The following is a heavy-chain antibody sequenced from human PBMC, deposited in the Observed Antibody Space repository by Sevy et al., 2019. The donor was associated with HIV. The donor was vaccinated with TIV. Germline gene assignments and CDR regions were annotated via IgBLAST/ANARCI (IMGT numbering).Heavy chain of an antibody. Sequence: GGSLRLSCAASGFTFSDYYMSWIRQAPGQGLEWVSYISSSGSTIYYADSVKGRFTISRDNAKNSLYLQMNSLRAEDTAVYYCARAAATSRYCSSTSCYRPMDVWGQGTTVTVSS. V-gene: IGHV3-11*01. CDR3: ARAAATSRYCSSTSCYRPMDV. J-gene: IGHJ6*02. CDR1: GFTFSDYY. D-gene: IGHD2-2*01. CDR2: ISSSGSTI.